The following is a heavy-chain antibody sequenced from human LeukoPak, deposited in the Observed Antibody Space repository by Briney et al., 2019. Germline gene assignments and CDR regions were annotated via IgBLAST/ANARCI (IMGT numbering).Heavy chain of an antibody. J-gene: IGHJ4*02. CDR3: ASLTLDCSSTSCPPQTDY. D-gene: IGHD2-2*01. CDR2: IYYSGST. CDR1: GVSISSYY. V-gene: IGHV4-59*08. Sequence: SETLSLTCTVSGVSISSYYWSWIRQPPGKGLEWIGYIYYSGSTNYNPSLKSRVTISVDTSKNQFSLKLSSVTAADTAVYYCASLTLDCSSTSCPPQTDYWGQGTLVTVSS.